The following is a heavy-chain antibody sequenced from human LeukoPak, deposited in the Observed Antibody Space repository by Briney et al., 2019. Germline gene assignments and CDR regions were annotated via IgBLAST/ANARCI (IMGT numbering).Heavy chain of an antibody. CDR3: ARDVTYDFWSGYPDY. D-gene: IGHD3-3*01. V-gene: IGHV1-2*02. J-gene: IGHJ4*02. CDR1: GYTFTGYY. CDR2: INSNSCGT. Sequence: GASVKVSCKPSGYTFTGYYMHWVRPAPGQRLEWMGCINSNSCGTNYAQKFQGRVTMNRDTSISTAYMELSRLRSDDTAVYDCARDVTYDFWSGYPDYWGQGTLVTVSS.